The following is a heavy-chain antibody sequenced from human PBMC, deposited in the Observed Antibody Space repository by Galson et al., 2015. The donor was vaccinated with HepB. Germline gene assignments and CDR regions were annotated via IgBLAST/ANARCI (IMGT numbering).Heavy chain of an antibody. CDR1: GYTFNNFA. V-gene: IGHV7-4-1*02. J-gene: IGHJ5*02. CDR3: ARTPYYGSGSYHNAWFDP. Sequence: QSGAEVKKPGASVKVSCKASGYTFNNFAMNWVRQAPGQGLEWMGWINTDTGNPTYAQGFTGRFVFSLDTSVSTAYLQISSLKAEDTAVYYCARTPYYGSGSYHNAWFDPWGQGTLVTVSS. D-gene: IGHD3-10*01. CDR2: INTDTGNP.